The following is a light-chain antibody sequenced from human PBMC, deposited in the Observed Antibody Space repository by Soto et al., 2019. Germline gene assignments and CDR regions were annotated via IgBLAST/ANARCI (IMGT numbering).Light chain of an antibody. CDR2: GAS. J-gene: IGKJ1*01. V-gene: IGKV1-5*01. CDR1: ESITSW. Sequence: DCVTLTCRARESITSWLAWYQHKPGKAPKLLIYGASSLESGVPSRFSGSGSETAFTLACSIRMPAEPATDSMKDYAKQSGTFGQGTKVDIK. CDR3: KDYAKQSGT.